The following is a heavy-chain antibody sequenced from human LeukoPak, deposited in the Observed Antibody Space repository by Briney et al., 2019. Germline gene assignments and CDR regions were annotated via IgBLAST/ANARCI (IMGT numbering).Heavy chain of an antibody. CDR3: ARAGPTYSYGLNWFDP. V-gene: IGHV1-2*02. CDR2: INPNSGGT. Sequence: ASVKVSCKASGYTFTGCYMHWVRQAPGQGLERMGWINPNSGGTNYAQKFQGRVTMTRDTSISTAYMELSRLRSDDTAVYYCARAGPTYSYGLNWFDPWGQRTLVTVSS. J-gene: IGHJ5*02. D-gene: IGHD5-18*01. CDR1: GYTFTGCY.